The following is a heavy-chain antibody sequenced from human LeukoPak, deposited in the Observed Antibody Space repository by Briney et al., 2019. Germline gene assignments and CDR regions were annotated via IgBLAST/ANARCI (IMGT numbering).Heavy chain of an antibody. D-gene: IGHD3-22*01. CDR3: AKNKNHYYDSSGFGAFDI. CDR2: ISGSGGST. Sequence: GGSLRLSCGASGFRFSNYAMTWVRQAPGRGLEWVSAISGSGGSTYYADSVKGRFTISRDNSKNTLYLQMNSLRAEDTAVYYCAKNKNHYYDSSGFGAFDIWGQGTMVTVSS. CDR1: GFRFSNYA. J-gene: IGHJ3*02. V-gene: IGHV3-23*01.